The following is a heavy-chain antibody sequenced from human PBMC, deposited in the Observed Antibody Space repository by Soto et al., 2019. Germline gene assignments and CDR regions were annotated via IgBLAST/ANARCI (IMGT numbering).Heavy chain of an antibody. Sequence: QVQLQESGPGLVKPSETLSLTCTVSGGSISSYYWSWIRQPPGKGLEWIGYIYHSGSTNYNPPRKSRVTISVDTSKNQYSLKLSPVTAADTAVYYCARDLGLRGVIIGPDHYSGMDVWGQGTTVTVSS. J-gene: IGHJ6*02. CDR1: GGSISSYY. CDR2: IYHSGST. D-gene: IGHD3-10*01. CDR3: ARDLGLRGVIIGPDHYSGMDV. V-gene: IGHV4-59*01.